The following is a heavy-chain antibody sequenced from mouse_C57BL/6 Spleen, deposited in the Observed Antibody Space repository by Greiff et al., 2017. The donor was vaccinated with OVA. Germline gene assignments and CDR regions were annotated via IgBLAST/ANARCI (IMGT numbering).Heavy chain of an antibody. J-gene: IGHJ4*01. D-gene: IGHD4-1*01. CDR3: AREDTGTGYAMDY. CDR1: GFTFSDYG. V-gene: IGHV5-17*01. CDR2: ISSGSSTI. Sequence: EVKLVESGGGLVKPGGSLKLSCAASGFTFSDYGMHWVRQAPEKGLEWVAYISSGSSTIYYADTVKGRFTISRDNAKNTLFLQMTSLRSEDTAMYYCAREDTGTGYAMDYWGQGTSVTVSS.